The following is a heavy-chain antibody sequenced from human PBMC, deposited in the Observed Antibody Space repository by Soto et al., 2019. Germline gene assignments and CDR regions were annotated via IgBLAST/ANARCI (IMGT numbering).Heavy chain of an antibody. CDR3: ARGPVAATVGYYYYGMDV. V-gene: IGHV1-69*13. J-gene: IGHJ6*02. CDR2: IIPIFGTA. Sequence: SVKVSCKASGGTFSSYAISWVRQAPGQGLEWMGGIIPIFGTANYAQKFQGRVTITADESTSTAYMELSSLRSEDTAVYYCARGPVAATVGYYYYGMDVWGQGTTVTVSS. CDR1: GGTFSSYA. D-gene: IGHD6-19*01.